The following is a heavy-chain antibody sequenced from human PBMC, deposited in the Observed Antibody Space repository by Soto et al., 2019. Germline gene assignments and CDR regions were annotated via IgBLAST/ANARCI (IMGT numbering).Heavy chain of an antibody. V-gene: IGHV4-4*02. CDR3: ARADGGYVVDY. Sequence: SQTLSLTCAVSGGSISSTNWWSWVRQPPGKRMEWIVEIYHSGSTNYNPSLKSRVTISVDKSKNQFSLKLSSVTAADTAVYYCARADGGYVVDYWGQGTLVTGSS. D-gene: IGHD5-18*01. J-gene: IGHJ4*02. CDR1: GGSISSTNW. CDR2: IYHSGST.